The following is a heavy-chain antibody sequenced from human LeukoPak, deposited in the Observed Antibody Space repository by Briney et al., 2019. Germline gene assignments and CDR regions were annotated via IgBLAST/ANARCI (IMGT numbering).Heavy chain of an antibody. CDR3: ARGHYDVLAASYKWTPDY. CDR1: GFTFNTFN. CDR2: ITSGGDYI. Sequence: GGSLRLSCAASGFTFNTFNMNWVRQGPGKGLEWVSSITSGGDYIYYADSVKGRFTASRDNAKNSLSLQLSSLRVEDTAVYYCARGHYDVLAASYKWTPDYWGQGTLVTVSS. J-gene: IGHJ4*02. V-gene: IGHV3-21*01. D-gene: IGHD3-9*01.